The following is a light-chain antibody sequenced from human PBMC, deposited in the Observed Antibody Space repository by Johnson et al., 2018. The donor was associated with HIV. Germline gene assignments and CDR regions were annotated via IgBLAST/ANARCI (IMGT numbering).Light chain of an antibody. CDR1: SSNIGNNY. V-gene: IGLV1-51*02. Sequence: QSALTQPPSVSAAPGQKVTISCSGSSSNIGNNYVSWYQQLQGTAPKLLIYENNKRPSGIPDRFSGSKSGTSATLGITGLQTGDEADYYCGTWDSSLSLLYVFGTGTKVTVL. CDR3: GTWDSSLSLLYV. J-gene: IGLJ1*01. CDR2: ENN.